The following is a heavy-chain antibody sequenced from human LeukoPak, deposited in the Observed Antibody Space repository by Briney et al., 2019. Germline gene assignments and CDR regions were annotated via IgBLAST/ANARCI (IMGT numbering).Heavy chain of an antibody. CDR3: AKHSGSYYGSDY. J-gene: IGHJ4*02. CDR1: GFTFSSYE. D-gene: IGHD1-26*01. CDR2: ISSSGSTI. Sequence: GGSLRLSCAASGFTFSSYEMNWVRQAPGKGLELVSYISSSGSTIYYADSVKGRFTISRDNAKNSLYLQMNSLRAEDTAVYYCAKHSGSYYGSDYWGQGTLVTVSS. V-gene: IGHV3-48*03.